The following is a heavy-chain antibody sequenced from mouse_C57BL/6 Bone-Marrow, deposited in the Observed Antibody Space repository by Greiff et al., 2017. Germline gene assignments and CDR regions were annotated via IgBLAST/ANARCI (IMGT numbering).Heavy chain of an antibody. J-gene: IGHJ4*01. Sequence: QVQLPQPGAELVKPVASVKLSCKASGYTFTSYWMHWVKQRPGRGLEWIGRIDPNSGGTKSNEKFKSKATLTVDKPSSTAYMQLSSLTSEDSAVYYCARSLGTVVAYYAMDYWGQGTSVTVSS. CDR3: ARSLGTVVAYYAMDY. CDR1: GYTFTSYW. V-gene: IGHV1-72*01. D-gene: IGHD1-1*01. CDR2: IDPNSGGT.